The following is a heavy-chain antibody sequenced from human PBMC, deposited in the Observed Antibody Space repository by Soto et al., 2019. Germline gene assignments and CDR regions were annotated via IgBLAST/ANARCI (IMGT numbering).Heavy chain of an antibody. V-gene: IGHV4-30-2*01. D-gene: IGHD3-10*01. CDR1: GGSISSGGYS. J-gene: IGHJ4*02. Sequence: SETLSLTCAVSGGSISSGGYSWSWIRQPPGKGLEWIGYIYHSGSTYYNPSLKSRVTISVDRSKNQFSLKLSSVTAADTAVYYCASNAGGYYGSGSYVHWGQGTLVTVSS. CDR3: ASNAGGYYGSGSYVH. CDR2: IYHSGST.